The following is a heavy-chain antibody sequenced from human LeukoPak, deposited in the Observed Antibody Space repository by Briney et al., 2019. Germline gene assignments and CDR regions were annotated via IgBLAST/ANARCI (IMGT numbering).Heavy chain of an antibody. CDR3: ARSPIIGGDNYVILYDS. Sequence: PSETQSLTCTVSGGSISPYYWSWIRQPPGKGLEWIGYIRYSGNSNYNPSLESRVTISIDTSKNQFSLRLSSVTAADTAIYYCARSPIIGGDNYVILYDSWGQGALVTVSS. D-gene: IGHD5-24*01. V-gene: IGHV4-59*08. J-gene: IGHJ4*02. CDR1: GGSISPYY. CDR2: IRYSGNS.